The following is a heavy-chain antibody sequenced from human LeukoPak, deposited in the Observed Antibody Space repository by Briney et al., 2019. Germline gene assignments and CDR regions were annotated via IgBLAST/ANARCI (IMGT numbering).Heavy chain of an antibody. CDR3: ARDTDGSLDY. CDR2: IKQDGSTK. Sequence: GGSLRLSCAASGFTFAKSWMAWVRQAPGKGLEWVANIKQDGSTKHYADSLKGRFTISRDNSRNSLYLQMYSLRADATAVYYCARDTDGSLDYWGQGILVTVAS. D-gene: IGHD1-26*01. V-gene: IGHV3-7*01. J-gene: IGHJ4*02. CDR1: GFTFAKSW.